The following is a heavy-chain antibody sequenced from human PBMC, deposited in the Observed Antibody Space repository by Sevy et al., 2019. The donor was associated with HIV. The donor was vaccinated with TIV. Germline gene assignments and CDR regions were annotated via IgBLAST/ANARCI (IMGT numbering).Heavy chain of an antibody. CDR1: GGCFSGYY. CDR2: INHSGST. D-gene: IGHD2-2*01. CDR3: ARAPPVVVVPGAPSWFDP. J-gene: IGHJ5*02. Sequence: SETLSLTCAVYGGCFSGYYWNWIRQSPGKGLEWIGEINHSGSTHYNPSLKSRVTISVDTSKNQFSLRLNSVTAADTAVYYCARAPPVVVVPGAPSWFDPWGQGSLVTVSS. V-gene: IGHV4-34*01.